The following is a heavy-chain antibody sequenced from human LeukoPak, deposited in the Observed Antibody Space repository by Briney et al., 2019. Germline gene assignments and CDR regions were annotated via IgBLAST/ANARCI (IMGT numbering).Heavy chain of an antibody. CDR2: INPNSGGT. CDR3: ARDLPPGYCSGGSCYNAFDI. V-gene: IGHV1-2*02. CDR1: GYTFTGYY. J-gene: IGHJ3*02. Sequence: ASVKVSCKASGYTFTGYYMNWVRQAPGQGLEWMGWINPNSGGTNYAQKFQGRVTMTRDTSISTAHMELSRLRSDDTAVYYCARDLPPGYCSGGSCYNAFDIWGQGTMVTVPS. D-gene: IGHD2-15*01.